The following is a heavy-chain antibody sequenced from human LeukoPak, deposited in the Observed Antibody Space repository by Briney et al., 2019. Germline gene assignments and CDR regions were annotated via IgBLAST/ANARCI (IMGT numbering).Heavy chain of an antibody. D-gene: IGHD4-17*01. J-gene: IGHJ4*02. Sequence: GGSLRLSCAASGFTFSSYWKHWVRQAPGKGKGWVSRINSDGSSTSYADSVKGRFTISSDNAKNTLYMQMNSLRAEETAVYYWAGGKATVKDYWGQGTLVTVSS. CDR2: INSDGSST. CDR3: AGGKATVKDY. CDR1: GFTFSSYW. V-gene: IGHV3-74*01.